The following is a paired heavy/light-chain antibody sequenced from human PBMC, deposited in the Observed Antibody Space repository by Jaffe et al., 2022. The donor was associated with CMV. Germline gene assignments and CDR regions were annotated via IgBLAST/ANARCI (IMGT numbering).Heavy chain of an antibody. CDR1: GFTLSDHY. Sequence: EVQLVESGGGLVQPGGSLRLSCAASGFTLSDHYMDWVRQAPGRGLEWVGRTRNKANSYTTEYAASVKGRFTISRDDSKNSLYLQMDSLKTEDTAVYYCARVGYGYYDSSGPFDIWGQGTMVTVSS. CDR2: TRNKANSYTT. V-gene: IGHV3-72*01. D-gene: IGHD3-22*01. CDR3: ARVGYGYYDSSGPFDI. J-gene: IGHJ3*02.
Light chain of an antibody. J-gene: IGLJ3*02. Sequence: QSVLTQPPSASGTPGQRVTISCSGSSSNIGSKFVYWYQQFPGTAPKLLIYRNNQRPSGVPDRFSGSKSGTSASLAISGLRSEDEADYYCAAWDDSLSGWVFGGGTKLTVL. CDR3: AAWDDSLSGWV. CDR2: RNN. CDR1: SSNIGSKF. V-gene: IGLV1-47*01.